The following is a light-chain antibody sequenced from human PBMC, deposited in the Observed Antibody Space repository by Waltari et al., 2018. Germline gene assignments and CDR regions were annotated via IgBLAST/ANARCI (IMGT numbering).Light chain of an antibody. Sequence: EIVLTQSPATLSLSPGERATLSCRASQSIDNYLAWYQQKPGQSPRLLIEDASYRATGLPVRFSGSGSGTDFTLTISSLEPEDFAVYYCQQRANWPITFGQGTRLEIK. J-gene: IGKJ5*01. CDR1: QSIDNY. CDR3: QQRANWPIT. V-gene: IGKV3-11*01. CDR2: DAS.